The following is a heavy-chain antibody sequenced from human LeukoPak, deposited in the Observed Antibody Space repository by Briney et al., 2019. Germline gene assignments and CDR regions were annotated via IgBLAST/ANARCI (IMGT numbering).Heavy chain of an antibody. CDR3: ARAYGGSSPFDY. CDR2: ISSSGSDI. V-gene: IGHV3-48*03. CDR1: GFTFSNYE. Sequence: PGGSLRLSCAASGFTFSNYEMHWVRQAPGKGLEWVSYISSSGSDIYYADSVKGRFTISRDNAKNSLYLHMNSLRAEDTAVYYCARAYGGSSPFDYWGQGTLVTVSS. D-gene: IGHD4-23*01. J-gene: IGHJ4*02.